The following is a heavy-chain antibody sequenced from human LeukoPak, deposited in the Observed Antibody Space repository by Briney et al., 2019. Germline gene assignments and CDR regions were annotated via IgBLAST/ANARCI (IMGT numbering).Heavy chain of an antibody. CDR2: INPNSGGT. Sequence: ASVKVSCKASGYTSTGYYMHWVRQAPGQGLEWMGWINPNSGGTNYAQKFQGRVTMTRDTSISTAYMELSRLRSDDTAVYYCARAALLWFGELGRGDYFDYWGQGTLVTVSS. CDR3: ARAALLWFGELGRGDYFDY. D-gene: IGHD3-10*01. V-gene: IGHV1-2*02. J-gene: IGHJ4*02. CDR1: GYTSTGYY.